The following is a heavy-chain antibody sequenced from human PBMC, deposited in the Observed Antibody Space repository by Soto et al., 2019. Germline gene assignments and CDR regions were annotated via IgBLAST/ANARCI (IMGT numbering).Heavy chain of an antibody. D-gene: IGHD6-13*01. CDR3: TRGGIAPGYGMDV. J-gene: IGHJ6*02. CDR1: GFAFSSYD. V-gene: IGHV3-13*01. Sequence: EVQLVESGGGLVQPGGSLRLSCAASGFAFSSYDMHWVRQVKGKGLEWVSGVGIAGNIYFAGSVKGRFTVSREDAENSVFLEMKSLRVGDTAVYYCTRGGIAPGYGMDVWGLGTTVTVAS. CDR2: VGIAGNI.